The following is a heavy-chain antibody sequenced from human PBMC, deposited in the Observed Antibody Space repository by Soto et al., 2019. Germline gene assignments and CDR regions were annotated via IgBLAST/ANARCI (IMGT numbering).Heavy chain of an antibody. D-gene: IGHD2-2*01. CDR3: AARIDIVVVPAAISNWFDP. CDR2: MYYSGTT. J-gene: IGHJ5*02. Sequence: SETLSLTCTVSGGSVSSGSYYWSWIRQPPGKGLEWIGYMYYSGTTNYNPSLKSRVTISVDTFKNQFSLKLSSVTAADTAVYYCAARIDIVVVPAAISNWFDPRGQGTPVTVSA. V-gene: IGHV4-61*01. CDR1: GGSVSSGSYY.